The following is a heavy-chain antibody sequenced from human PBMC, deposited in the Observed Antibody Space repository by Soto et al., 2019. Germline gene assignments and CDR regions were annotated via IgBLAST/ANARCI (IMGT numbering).Heavy chain of an antibody. V-gene: IGHV1-8*01. CDR3: ARGPVEQWLVQHYYYYGMDV. CDR2: MNPNSGNT. Sequence: ASVKVSCKASGYTFTSYDINWVRQATGQGLEWMGWMNPNSGNTSYAQKFQGRVTMTRNTSISTAYMELSILRSEDTAVYYCARGPVEQWLVQHYYYYGMDVWGQGTTVTVSS. D-gene: IGHD6-19*01. CDR1: GYTFTSYD. J-gene: IGHJ6*02.